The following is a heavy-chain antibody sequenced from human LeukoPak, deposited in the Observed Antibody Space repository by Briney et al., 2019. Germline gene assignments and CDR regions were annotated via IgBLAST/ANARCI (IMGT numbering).Heavy chain of an antibody. CDR3: ARGPRPDSSGWYTGGAFDI. CDR2: INPSGGST. CDR1: GYTFTSYG. V-gene: IGHV1-46*01. Sequence: ASVKVSCKASGYTFTSYGISWVRQAPGQGLEWMGIINPSGGSTSYAQKFQGRVTMTRDTSTSTVYMELSSLRSEDTAVYYCARGPRPDSSGWYTGGAFDIWGQGTMVTVSS. D-gene: IGHD6-19*01. J-gene: IGHJ3*02.